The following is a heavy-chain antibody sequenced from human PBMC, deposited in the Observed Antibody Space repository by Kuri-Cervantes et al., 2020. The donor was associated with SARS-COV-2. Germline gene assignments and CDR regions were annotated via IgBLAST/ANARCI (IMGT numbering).Heavy chain of an antibody. J-gene: IGHJ5*02. CDR1: GFSLSTSGMR. CDR3: AHTPIRFLEWENWFDP. Sequence: SGPTLVKPTQTLTLTCTFSGFSLSTSGMRVSWIRQPPGKALEWLARIDWDDDKFYSTSLKTRLTISKDTSKNQVVLTMTNMDPVDTATYYCAHTPIRFLEWENWFDPWGQGTLVTVSS. D-gene: IGHD3-3*01. CDR2: IDWDDDK. V-gene: IGHV2-70*04.